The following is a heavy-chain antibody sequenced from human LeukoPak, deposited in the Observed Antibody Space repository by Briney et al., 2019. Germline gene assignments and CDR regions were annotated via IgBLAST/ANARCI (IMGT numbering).Heavy chain of an antibody. CDR1: GYSISSGYY. J-gene: IGHJ4*02. CDR2: IYHSGST. V-gene: IGHV4-38-2*02. CDR3: ARGNYDYVWGSYRPPYYFDY. Sequence: PSETLSLTCTVSGYSISSGYYWGWIRQPPGKGLEWIGSIYHSGSTYYNPSLKSRVTISVDTSKNQFSLKLSSVTAADTAVYYCARGNYDYVWGSYRPPYYFDYWGQGTLITVSS. D-gene: IGHD3-16*02.